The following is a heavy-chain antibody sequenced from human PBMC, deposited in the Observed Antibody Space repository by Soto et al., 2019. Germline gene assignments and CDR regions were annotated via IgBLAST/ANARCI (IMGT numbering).Heavy chain of an antibody. CDR1: GFSLNTFGVG. Sequence: QITLKESGPPLVKPTQTLTLTCTFSGFSLNTFGVGVGWIRQPPGKALEWLALISSDDEVRYSPSLRNRRTLSKDTSENQVVLTMNNMDTVDTATYLRAQQFFDYVWEKWFDAWAQGILVTVSS. CDR2: ISSDDEV. D-gene: IGHD3-16*01. J-gene: IGHJ5*02. CDR3: AQQFFDYVWEKWFDA. V-gene: IGHV2-5*02.